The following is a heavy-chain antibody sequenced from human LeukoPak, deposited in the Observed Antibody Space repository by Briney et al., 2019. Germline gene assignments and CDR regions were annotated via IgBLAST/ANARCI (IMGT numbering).Heavy chain of an antibody. D-gene: IGHD4/OR15-4a*01. CDR2: ISGSGGST. CDR1: GFTFSSYA. CDR3: ARRAGAYSHPYDY. J-gene: IGHJ4*02. Sequence: QPGGSLRLSCAAPGFTFSSYAMSWVRQAPGKGLEWVSAISGSGGSTYYADSVKGRFTISRDNSKNTLYLQMNSLRAEDTAVYYCARRAGAYSHPYDYWGQGTLVTVSS. V-gene: IGHV3-23*01.